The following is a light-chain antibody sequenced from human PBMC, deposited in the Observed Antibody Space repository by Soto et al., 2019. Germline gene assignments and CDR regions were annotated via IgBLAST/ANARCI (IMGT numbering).Light chain of an antibody. Sequence: QSVLTQPPSVSGAPGQRVTISCSGSSXNIGAGYDVQWYRQFPGTAPKLIIYANSDRPSGVPDRFSGSKSGTSASLAITGLQAEDEADYYCQSYDRSLIVSKVFGTGTKVTVL. CDR3: QSYDRSLIVSKV. CDR2: ANS. CDR1: SXNIGAGYD. J-gene: IGLJ1*01. V-gene: IGLV1-40*01.